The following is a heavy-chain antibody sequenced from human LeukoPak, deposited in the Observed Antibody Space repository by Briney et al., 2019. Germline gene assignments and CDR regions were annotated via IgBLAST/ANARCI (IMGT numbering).Heavy chain of an antibody. V-gene: IGHV1-2*02. J-gene: IGHJ6*02. D-gene: IGHD2-15*01. Sequence: APVKVSCKASGYTFTGYYMHWVRQAPGQGLEWMGWINPNSGGTNYARKFQGRVTMTRDTSISTAYMELSRLRSDDTAVYYCAREDIVVVVAANSYYYYGMDVWDQGTTVTVSS. CDR2: INPNSGGT. CDR1: GYTFTGYY. CDR3: AREDIVVVVAANSYYYYGMDV.